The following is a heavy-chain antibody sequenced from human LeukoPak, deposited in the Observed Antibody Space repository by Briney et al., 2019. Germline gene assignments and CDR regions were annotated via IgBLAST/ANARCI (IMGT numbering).Heavy chain of an antibody. CDR3: ARDFRYYDILTGYYNVPRDS. CDR2: ISSSSSYI. J-gene: IGHJ4*02. Sequence: GGSLRLSCAASGFTFSSYSMNWVRQAPGKGLEWVSSISSSSSYIYYADSVKGRFTISRDNAKNSLYLQMNSLRAEDTAVYYCARDFRYYDILTGYYNVPRDSWGQGTLVTVSS. CDR1: GFTFSSYS. V-gene: IGHV3-21*01. D-gene: IGHD3-9*01.